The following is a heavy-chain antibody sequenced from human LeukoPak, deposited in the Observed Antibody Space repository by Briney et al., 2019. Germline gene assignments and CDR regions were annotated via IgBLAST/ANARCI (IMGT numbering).Heavy chain of an antibody. V-gene: IGHV4-39*01. J-gene: IGHJ4*02. CDR3: ASHTTLSTIAARHFDY. D-gene: IGHD6-6*01. CDR2: IYYSGST. CDR1: GGSISSSSYY. Sequence: PSETLSLTCTVSGGSISSSSYYWGWIRQSPGKGLEWIGSIYYSGSTYYNLSLKSRATISVDTSKNQLSPKLSSVTAADTAVYYSASHTTLSTIAARHFDYWGQGTLVSVSS.